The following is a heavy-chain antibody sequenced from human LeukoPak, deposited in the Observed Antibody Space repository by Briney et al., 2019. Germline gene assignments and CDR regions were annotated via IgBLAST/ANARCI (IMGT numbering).Heavy chain of an antibody. J-gene: IGHJ1*01. Sequence: SGPTLVNPTQTLTLTCTFSGFSLSTSGVGVGWIRQPPGKALEWLALIYWDGDKRYSPSLKSRLTITKDTSKNQVVLTMTNMDPVDTATYYCALYYYDSSGYYTAEYFQHWGQGTLVTVSS. CDR3: ALYYYDSSGYYTAEYFQH. D-gene: IGHD3-22*01. CDR2: IYWDGDK. V-gene: IGHV2-5*02. CDR1: GFSLSTSGVG.